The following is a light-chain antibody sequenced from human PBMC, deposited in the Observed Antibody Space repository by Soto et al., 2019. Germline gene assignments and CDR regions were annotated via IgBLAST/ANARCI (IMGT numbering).Light chain of an antibody. Sequence: DIQLTQSPSSLSASVGDRITITCRASQSISTYLNWYQQRPWEAPTLLVYDSSTLQSGVPSRFSGSGFGAEFTLTVSSLQPEDFATYYCQQYGTSRTFGQGTKVDIK. V-gene: IGKV1-39*01. CDR3: QQYGTSRT. J-gene: IGKJ1*01. CDR1: QSISTY. CDR2: DSS.